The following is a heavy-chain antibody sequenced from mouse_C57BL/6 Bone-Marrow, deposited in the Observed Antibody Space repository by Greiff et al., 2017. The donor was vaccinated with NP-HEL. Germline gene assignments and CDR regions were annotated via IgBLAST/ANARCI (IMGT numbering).Heavy chain of an antibody. CDR1: GFSLSTSGMG. Sequence: QVQLKESGPGILQSSQTLSLTCSFSGFSLSTSGMGVSWIRQPSGKGLEWLAHIYWDDDKRYNPSLKSRLTISKDTSRNQVFLKITSVDTADTATYYCARSSTMITEFAYWGQGTLVTVSA. J-gene: IGHJ3*01. CDR2: IYWDDDK. CDR3: ARSSTMITEFAY. D-gene: IGHD2-4*01. V-gene: IGHV8-12*01.